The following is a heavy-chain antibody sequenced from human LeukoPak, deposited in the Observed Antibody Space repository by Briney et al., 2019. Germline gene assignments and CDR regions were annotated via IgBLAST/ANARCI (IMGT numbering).Heavy chain of an antibody. J-gene: IGHJ5*02. CDR1: GYSISSGYY. V-gene: IGHV4-38-2*01. D-gene: IGHD1-20*01. CDR3: ARQPEGITGSHWFDP. CDR2: IYHSGST. Sequence: SETLSLTCVVSGYSISSGYYWGWIRQPPGKGLEWIGSIYHSGSTYYNPSLKSRVTISVDTSKNQFSLKLSSVTAADTAVYYCARQPEGITGSHWFDPWGQGTLVTVSS.